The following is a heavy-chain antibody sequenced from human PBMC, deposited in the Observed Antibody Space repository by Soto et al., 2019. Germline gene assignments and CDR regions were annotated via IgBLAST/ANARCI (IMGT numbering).Heavy chain of an antibody. D-gene: IGHD6-13*01. V-gene: IGHV5-51*01. J-gene: IGHJ6*02. CDR1: WYSFPSQW. CDR3: VRIPHSTTSYYDHSYGMDV. CDR2: IYPADSDT. Sequence: GEALKISCTGSWYSFPSQWSGGVRQPPKEGLEWMGSIYPADSDTSSSPSFQGQVIISADKSIRPAYLEGSSLKASDSAMYYCVRIPHSTTSYYDHSYGMDVWGQGTTVTVYS.